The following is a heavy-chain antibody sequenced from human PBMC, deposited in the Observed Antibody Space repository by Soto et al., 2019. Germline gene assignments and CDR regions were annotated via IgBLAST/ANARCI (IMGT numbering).Heavy chain of an antibody. Sequence: GSLRLSCAASGFTFTRFSMNWVRQAPGKGLEWVSSISSTTNYIYYGDSMKGRFTISRDNAKNSLDLEMNSLRAEDTAVYYCARESEDLTSNFDYWGQGTLVTVSS. CDR2: ISSTTNYI. CDR1: GFTFTRFS. CDR3: ARESEDLTSNFDY. V-gene: IGHV3-21*06. J-gene: IGHJ4*02.